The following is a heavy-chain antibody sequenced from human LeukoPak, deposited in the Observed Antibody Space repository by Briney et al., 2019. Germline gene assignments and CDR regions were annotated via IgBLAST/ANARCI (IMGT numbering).Heavy chain of an antibody. CDR3: ARVTPNRNALDL. CDR1: GFTLNGSL. CDR2: INKDGSEE. V-gene: IGHV3-7*01. J-gene: IGHJ3*01. Sequence: GGSLRLSCAASGFTLNGSLMSWDRQPPGGWLEWVANINKDGSEENYLDSVNGRFTVSRENAKNSLYLQMNSLRDEYTAVYYCARVTPNRNALDLWVQGTMVTISS. D-gene: IGHD4/OR15-4a*01.